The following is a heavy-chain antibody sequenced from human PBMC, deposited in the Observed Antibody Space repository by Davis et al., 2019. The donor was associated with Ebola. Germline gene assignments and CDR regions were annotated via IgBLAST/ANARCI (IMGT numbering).Heavy chain of an antibody. V-gene: IGHV4-30-4*07. D-gene: IGHD5-18*01. CDR1: GGFVSSGGYS. J-gene: IGHJ6*04. CDR2: YYYTGST. CDR3: ARGRQLWLRGMDV. Sequence: MPSETLSLTCAVSGGFVSSGGYSWSWIRQPPGNGLEWIGYYYYTGSTHYSPSLKSRVTISIETSKNHFSLHLSSVTAADTAVYYCARGRQLWLRGMDVWGKGTTVTVSS.